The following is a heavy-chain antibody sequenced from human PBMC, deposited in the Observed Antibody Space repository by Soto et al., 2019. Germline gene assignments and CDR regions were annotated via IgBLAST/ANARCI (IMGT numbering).Heavy chain of an antibody. Sequence: GASVKVSCTASGYTFTTSGVTWVRQAPGKGLEWMGGFDPEDGETIYAQMFQGRVTMTEDTSTDTAYMELGGVISEDTAVYYCATVTPGYSIPSVEYWGQGALVTVSS. V-gene: IGHV1-24*01. CDR3: ATVTPGYSIPSVEY. D-gene: IGHD3-9*01. J-gene: IGHJ4*01. CDR1: GYTFTTSG. CDR2: FDPEDGET.